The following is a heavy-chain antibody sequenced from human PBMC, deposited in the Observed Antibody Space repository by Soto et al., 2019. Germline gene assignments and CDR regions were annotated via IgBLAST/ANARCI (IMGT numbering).Heavy chain of an antibody. Sequence: QVQLVQSGAEVKKPGASVKVSCKASGYTFTSYYMHRVRQAPGQGLEWMGIINPSGGSTSYAQTFQCRVTMTRDQSPSTVYMERGGLRSDDTAVYYCAKVGGELSLHCYFAYWGQGPLVTVSS. D-gene: IGHD3-16*02. CDR3: AKVGGELSLHCYFAY. J-gene: IGHJ4*02. CDR2: INPSGGST. CDR1: GYTFTSYY. V-gene: IGHV1-46*03.